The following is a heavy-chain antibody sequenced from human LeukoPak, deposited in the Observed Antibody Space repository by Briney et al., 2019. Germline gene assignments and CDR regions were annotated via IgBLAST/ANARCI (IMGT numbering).Heavy chain of an antibody. D-gene: IGHD5-18*01. Sequence: PGGSLRLSCAASGFSFSDHYMDWVRQAPGKGLEWVGRTRNKANSYTTEYAASVKGRFTISREDSRNSLYLQMNSLKTEDTAVYYCVRVRYSYGYGYFDYWGQGTLVTVS. V-gene: IGHV3-72*01. J-gene: IGHJ4*02. CDR2: TRNKANSYTT. CDR1: GFSFSDHY. CDR3: VRVRYSYGYGYFDY.